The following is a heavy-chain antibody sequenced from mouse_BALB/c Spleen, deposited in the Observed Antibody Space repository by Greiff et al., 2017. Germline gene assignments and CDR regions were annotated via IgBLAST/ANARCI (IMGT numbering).Heavy chain of an antibody. J-gene: IGHJ4*01. Sequence: QVTLKESGPGILQPSQTLSLTCSFSGFSLSTSGMGVSWIRQPSGKGLEWLAHIYWDDDKRYNPSLKSRLTISKDTSRNQVFLKITSVDTADTATYYCARSGDYDHYYAMDYWGQGTSVTVSS. CDR2: IYWDDDK. CDR3: ARSGDYDHYYAMDY. V-gene: IGHV8-12*01. D-gene: IGHD2-4*01. CDR1: GFSLSTSGMG.